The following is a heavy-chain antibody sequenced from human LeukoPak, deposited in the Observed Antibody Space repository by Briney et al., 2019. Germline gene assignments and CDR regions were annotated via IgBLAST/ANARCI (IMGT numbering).Heavy chain of an antibody. D-gene: IGHD2-2*01. Sequence: SETLSLTCTVSGASISSSSYYWGWIRQPPGKGLERIGSIYYSGSTYYNPSLKSRVTISVDTSKNQFSLRLSSVTAADTAIYYCARDQGYCSSTSCQPDFDYWGQGTLVTVSS. CDR1: GASISSSSYY. V-gene: IGHV4-39*07. J-gene: IGHJ4*02. CDR2: IYYSGST. CDR3: ARDQGYCSSTSCQPDFDY.